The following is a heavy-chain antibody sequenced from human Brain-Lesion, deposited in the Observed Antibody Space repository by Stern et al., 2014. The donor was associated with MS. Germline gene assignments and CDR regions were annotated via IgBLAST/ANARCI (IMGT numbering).Heavy chain of an antibody. Sequence: VQLVESGAEVMKPGASVKVSCKVSGYTLTELSMHWVRQAPRKGLEWMGGCDPEDGEKIYAKKFQGRGTMTEDTSTDTAYMELSSLRSEDTAVYYCATLSPGAGGNYYRHFDYWGQGTLVTVSS. CDR3: ATLSPGAGGNYYRHFDY. V-gene: IGHV1-24*01. CDR1: GYTLTELS. CDR2: CDPEDGEK. D-gene: IGHD1-26*01. J-gene: IGHJ4*02.